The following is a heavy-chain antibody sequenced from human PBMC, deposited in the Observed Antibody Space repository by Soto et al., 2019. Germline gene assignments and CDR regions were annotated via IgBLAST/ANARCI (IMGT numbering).Heavy chain of an antibody. J-gene: IGHJ5*02. V-gene: IGHV3-30*04. CDR1: GFTFGNYG. CDR3: ARGLVVVINRDWFDP. Sequence: QVQLVESGGGVVQPGRSLRLSCAASGFTFGNYGMHWVRQAPGKGLEWVSVISDDGRNKDYADSAKGRFIISRDNSKNTLYLHMNSLRVEDTAIYYCARGLVVVINRDWFDPWGQGTLVTVSS. CDR2: ISDDGRNK. D-gene: IGHD3-22*01.